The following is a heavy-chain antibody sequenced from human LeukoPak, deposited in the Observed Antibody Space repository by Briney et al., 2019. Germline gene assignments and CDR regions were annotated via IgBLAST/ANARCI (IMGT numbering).Heavy chain of an antibody. Sequence: GGSLRLSCSASGFTFSSYAMTWVRQAPGKGLEWVSAISGRGDLEFYTESVKGRFTISRDHSKNTVHLQMDSLRAEDTAIYYCAREGDFWSGYPIDHYYYMDVWGKGTTVTVTS. J-gene: IGHJ6*03. CDR2: ISGRGDLE. D-gene: IGHD3-3*01. CDR1: GFTFSSYA. CDR3: AREGDFWSGYPIDHYYYMDV. V-gene: IGHV3-23*01.